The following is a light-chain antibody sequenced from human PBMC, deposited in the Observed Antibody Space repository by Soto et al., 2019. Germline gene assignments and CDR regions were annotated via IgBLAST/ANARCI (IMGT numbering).Light chain of an antibody. J-gene: IGKJ1*01. CDR1: QSVSSN. Sequence: EIVMTQSPATLSVSPGERATLSCRASQSVSSNLAWYQQKPGQAPRLLIYGASTRATGIPARFSGSGSGTEFTLTFSCLQSEDFAIYYCQQYNDWPPTWTFGQGTKVEIK. CDR3: QQYNDWPPTWT. CDR2: GAS. V-gene: IGKV3-15*01.